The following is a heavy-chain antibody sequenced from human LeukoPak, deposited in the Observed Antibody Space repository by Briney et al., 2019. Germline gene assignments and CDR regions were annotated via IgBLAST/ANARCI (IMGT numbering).Heavy chain of an antibody. J-gene: IGHJ4*02. CDR2: ISRSGDTI. V-gene: IGHV3-11*01. Sequence: PGGSLRLSCAASGFTFSDYAMSWIRQAPGQGLEWVSYISRSGDTIDYADSVKGRFSISRDNAKNSLYLHMNSLRAEDTAVYYCAGYHWNSGVVYWGQGTLVTVSS. CDR3: AGYHWNSGVVY. D-gene: IGHD1-7*01. CDR1: GFTFSDYA.